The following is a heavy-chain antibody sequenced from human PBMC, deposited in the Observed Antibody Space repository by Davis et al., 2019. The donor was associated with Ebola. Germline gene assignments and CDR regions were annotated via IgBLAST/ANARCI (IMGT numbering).Heavy chain of an antibody. CDR2: IRSKAYGGTT. V-gene: IGHV3-49*03. J-gene: IGHJ3*02. CDR1: GFTFGDYA. D-gene: IGHD3-3*01. Sequence: PGGSLRLSCTASGFTFGDYAMSWFRQAPGKGLEWVGFIRSKAYGGTTEYAASVKGRFTISRDDSKSIAYLQMNSLKTEDTAVYYCTRSPITIFGVVIIPNDAFDIWGQGTMVTVSS. CDR3: TRSPITIFGVVIIPNDAFDI.